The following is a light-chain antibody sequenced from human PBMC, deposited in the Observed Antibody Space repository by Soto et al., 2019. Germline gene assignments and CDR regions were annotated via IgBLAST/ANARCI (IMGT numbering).Light chain of an antibody. V-gene: IGLV2-8*01. CDR1: SSDVGGYDY. CDR2: EVT. CDR3: LSYAGSYTYV. J-gene: IGLJ1*01. Sequence: LTQPPSASGSPGQSVTISCTGTSSDVGGYDYVSRYQQHPGKAPKLMIYEVTIRPSGVSDRFSGSKSGITASLTISGLQAEDEADYYCLSYAGSYTYVFGTGTKVTVL.